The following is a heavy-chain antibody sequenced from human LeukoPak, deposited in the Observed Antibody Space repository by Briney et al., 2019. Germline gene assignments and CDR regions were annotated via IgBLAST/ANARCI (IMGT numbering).Heavy chain of an antibody. J-gene: IGHJ4*02. V-gene: IGHV1-2*02. CDR2: INPNSGGT. Sequence: ASVTVSCKASGYTFTDYYMHWVRQAPGQGLEWMGWINPNSGGTNYEQKFQGRVTMTRDTSISTAYMELNRLRSDDTALYYCARGEGYSGSYRADYWGQGTLVTVSS. D-gene: IGHD1-26*01. CDR1: GYTFTDYY. CDR3: ARGEGYSGSYRADY.